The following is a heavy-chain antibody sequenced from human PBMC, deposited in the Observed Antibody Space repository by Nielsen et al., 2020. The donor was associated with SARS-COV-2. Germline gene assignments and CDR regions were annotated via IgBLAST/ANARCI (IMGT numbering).Heavy chain of an antibody. Sequence: SETLSLTCAVSGGSISSGGYSWSWIQQPPGKGLEWIGYIYHSGRTYYNPSLKSRVTISVDRSENQFSLKLSSVTAADTAVYYCARGGRITFGGADDAFDIWGQGTMVTVSS. CDR2: IYHSGRT. CDR1: GGSISSGGYS. CDR3: ARGGRITFGGADDAFDI. D-gene: IGHD3-16*01. V-gene: IGHV4-30-2*01. J-gene: IGHJ3*02.